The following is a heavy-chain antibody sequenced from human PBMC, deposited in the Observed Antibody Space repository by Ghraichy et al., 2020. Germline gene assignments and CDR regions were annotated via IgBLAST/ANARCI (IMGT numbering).Heavy chain of an antibody. CDR3: ARGSKVVRFFYYDGMDV. D-gene: IGHD4-23*01. V-gene: IGHV3-48*02. Sequence: GESLNISCVGSGFTFSSYSMNWVRQSPGKGLEWVSYITSSSRTKSYADSVKGRFTISRDNAHNSLYLQMNSLRDEDTAVYYCARGSKVVRFFYYDGMDVWGQGTTVTVSS. CDR1: GFTFSSYS. CDR2: ITSSSRTK. J-gene: IGHJ6*02.